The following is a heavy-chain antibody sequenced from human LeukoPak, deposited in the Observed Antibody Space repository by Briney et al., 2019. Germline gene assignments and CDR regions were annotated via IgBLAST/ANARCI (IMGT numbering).Heavy chain of an antibody. D-gene: IGHD3-22*01. CDR1: GFTFSSYG. Sequence: PGGSLRLSCAASGFTFSSYGMHWVRQAPGKGLEWVAFIRYDGSNKYYADSVKGRFTISRDNSKNTLYLQMNSLRAEDTAVYYCARAPPGHYDSSGYDYWGQGTLVTVSS. CDR3: ARAPPGHYDSSGYDY. CDR2: IRYDGSNK. J-gene: IGHJ4*02. V-gene: IGHV3-30*02.